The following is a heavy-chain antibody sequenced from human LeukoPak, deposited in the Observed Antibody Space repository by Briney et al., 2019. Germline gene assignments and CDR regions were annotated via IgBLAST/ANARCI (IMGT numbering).Heavy chain of an antibody. CDR1: GFTFSSYT. Sequence: GGSLRLSCGGSGFTFSSYTMNWVRQAPGKGLEWVASISSSATYIYYADSMRGRFTISRDDAKKSVFLHMNSLRAEDTAVYLRATWDDYGDFVAFEYWGQGTLVTVSS. CDR3: ATWDDYGDFVAFEY. J-gene: IGHJ4*02. CDR2: ISSSATYI. V-gene: IGHV3-21*01. D-gene: IGHD4-17*01.